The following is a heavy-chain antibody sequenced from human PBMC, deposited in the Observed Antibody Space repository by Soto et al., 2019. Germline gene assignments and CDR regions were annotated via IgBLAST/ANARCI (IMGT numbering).Heavy chain of an antibody. CDR1: GYTFTGYY. CDR3: ARGVGRIAAAISGGYYFDY. D-gene: IGHD6-13*01. V-gene: IGHV1-2*04. CDR2: INPNSGGT. Sequence: ASVKVSCKASGYTFTGYYMHWVRQAPGQGLEWMGWINPNSGGTNYAQKFQGWVTMTRDTSISTAYMELSRLRSDDTAVYYCARGVGRIAAAISGGYYFDYWGQGTLVTVSS. J-gene: IGHJ4*02.